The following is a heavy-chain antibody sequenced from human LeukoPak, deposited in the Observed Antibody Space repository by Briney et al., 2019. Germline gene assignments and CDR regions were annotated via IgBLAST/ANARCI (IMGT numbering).Heavy chain of an antibody. CDR3: ARHGYHYDSRGYESGDY. D-gene: IGHD3-22*01. CDR1: GGSFSGYY. J-gene: IGHJ4*02. V-gene: IGHV4-34*01. CDR2: INHSGST. Sequence: PSETLSLTCAVYGGSFSGYYWSWIRQPPGKGLEWIGEINHSGSTNYNPSLKSRVTTSVDTSKTQFSLKLSSVTAADTAVYYCARHGYHYDSRGYESGDYWGQGTLVTVSS.